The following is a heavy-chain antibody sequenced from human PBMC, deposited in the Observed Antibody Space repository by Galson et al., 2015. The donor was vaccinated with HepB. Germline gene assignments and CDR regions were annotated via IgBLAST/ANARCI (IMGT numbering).Heavy chain of an antibody. V-gene: IGHV4-59*02. CDR3: ARGYRSGWYGEYDP. Sequence: ETLSLTCTVSGGSVSSYYWSWLRQPPGKGLEWIGYINHSGTTSYNPSLKSRVTMSVDTSKNQLSLKLSSVTAADTAVYYCARGYRSGWYGEYDPWGQGTLVTVSS. CDR1: GGSVSSYY. CDR2: INHSGTT. D-gene: IGHD6-19*01. J-gene: IGHJ5*02.